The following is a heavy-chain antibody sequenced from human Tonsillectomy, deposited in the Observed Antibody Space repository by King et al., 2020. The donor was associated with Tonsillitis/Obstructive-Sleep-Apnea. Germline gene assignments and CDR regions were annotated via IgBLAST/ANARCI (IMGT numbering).Heavy chain of an antibody. CDR2: IYSGGTT. CDR1: GFTVSSNY. V-gene: IGHV3-53*01. J-gene: IGHJ6*03. Sequence: VQLVESGGDLIQPGGSLRLSCAASGFTVSSNYLSWVRQAQGKGLEWVSVIYSGGTTFYVDSVKGRFTISRDNSKNTLYLQMNSLRVEDTAVYYCASAEAGYYYHYMDVWGKGTTVTVSS. D-gene: IGHD6-19*01. CDR3: ASAEAGYYYHYMDV.